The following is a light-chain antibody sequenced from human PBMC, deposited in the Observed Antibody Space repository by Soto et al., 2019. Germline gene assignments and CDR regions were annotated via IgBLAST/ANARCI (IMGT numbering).Light chain of an antibody. J-gene: IGKJ1*01. CDR2: AVS. Sequence: DIQMTQSPSSMSASLGDRVTIXXRASQSISTYLNWYQQIRGKAPKLXXYAVSTLQSGVPSRFSGSGSGTDFTLTISSLQPEDFATYYCQQSYSSPEWTFGQGTKVDIK. CDR3: QQSYSSPEWT. V-gene: IGKV1-39*01. CDR1: QSISTY.